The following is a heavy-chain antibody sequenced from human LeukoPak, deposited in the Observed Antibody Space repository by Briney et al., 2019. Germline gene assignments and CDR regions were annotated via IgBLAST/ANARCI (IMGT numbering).Heavy chain of an antibody. CDR3: ARESSSSEFDY. CDR2: ISSRGGTI. J-gene: IGHJ4*02. V-gene: IGHV3-48*04. CDR1: GFTFSSYM. D-gene: IGHD6-6*01. Sequence: GGSLRLSCAASGFTFSSYMMTWVRQAPGKGLEWVSYISSRGGTIYYADSVKGRFTISRDNAKNSLYLQMNSLRAEDTAVYYCARESSSSEFDYWGQGTLVTVSS.